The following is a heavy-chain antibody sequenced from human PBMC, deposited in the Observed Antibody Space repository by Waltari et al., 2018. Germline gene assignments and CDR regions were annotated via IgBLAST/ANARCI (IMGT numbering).Heavy chain of an antibody. J-gene: IGHJ5*02. Sequence: QVQLQESGPGLVKPSETLSLTCTVSGGSISSYYWSWIRQPAGKGLEWIGRIYTSGSTNYNPSLKSRVTMSVDTSKNQFSLKLSSVTAADTAVYYCARVGRQWVAGPTNWFDPWGQGTLVTVSS. CDR1: GGSISSYY. V-gene: IGHV4-4*07. CDR3: ARVGRQWVAGPTNWFDP. D-gene: IGHD6-19*01. CDR2: IYTSGST.